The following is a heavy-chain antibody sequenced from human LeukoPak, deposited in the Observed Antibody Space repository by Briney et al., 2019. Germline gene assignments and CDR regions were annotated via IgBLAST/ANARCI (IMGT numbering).Heavy chain of an antibody. CDR1: GWSFSGYY. Sequence: TSETLSLTCAVYGWSFSGYYWSWIRQPPGKGLEWIGYIYYSGRTNYNPSLKRRVTVSVDTSKTQFSLKLSSVTAADTAVYYCARADSIQLERLGAFDIWGQGTMVTVSS. CDR3: ARADSIQLERLGAFDI. V-gene: IGHV4-59*01. D-gene: IGHD1-1*01. CDR2: IYYSGRT. J-gene: IGHJ3*02.